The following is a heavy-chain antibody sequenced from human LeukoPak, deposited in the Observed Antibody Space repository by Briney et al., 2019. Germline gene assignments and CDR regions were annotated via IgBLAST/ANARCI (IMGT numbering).Heavy chain of an antibody. CDR1: GGSISSSSYY. V-gene: IGHV4-39*07. CDR3: ARVPYDSSGYYFWFDP. D-gene: IGHD3-22*01. J-gene: IGHJ5*02. Sequence: PSETLSLTCTVSGGSISSSSYYWGWIRQPPGKGLEWIGSIYYSGSTYYNPSLKSRVTISVDTSKNQFSLKLSSVTAADTAVYYCARVPYDSSGYYFWFDPWGQGTLVTVSS. CDR2: IYYSGST.